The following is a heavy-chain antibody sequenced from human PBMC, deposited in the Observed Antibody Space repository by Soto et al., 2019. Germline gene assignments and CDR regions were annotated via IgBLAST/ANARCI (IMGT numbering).Heavy chain of an antibody. Sequence: GGSLRLSCAASGFTFSSYAMHWVRQAPGKGLEWVAVISYDGSNKYYADSVKGRFTISGDNSKNTLYLQMNSLRAEDTAVYYCASAVVVPAAPIDYWGQGTLVTVSS. V-gene: IGHV3-30-3*01. CDR2: ISYDGSNK. D-gene: IGHD2-2*01. CDR3: ASAVVVPAAPIDY. J-gene: IGHJ4*02. CDR1: GFTFSSYA.